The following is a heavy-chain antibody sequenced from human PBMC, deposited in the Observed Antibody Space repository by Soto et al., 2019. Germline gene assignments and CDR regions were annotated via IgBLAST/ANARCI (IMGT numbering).Heavy chain of an antibody. CDR1: GFTFSSYS. Sequence: PGGSLRLSCAASGFTFSSYSMNWVRQAPGKGLEWVSYISSSSSTIYYAGSVKGRFTISRDNAKNSLYLQMNSLRAEDTAVYYCARADYDFWNYYYMDVWGKGTTVTVSS. CDR2: ISSSSSTI. V-gene: IGHV3-48*01. D-gene: IGHD3-3*01. J-gene: IGHJ6*03. CDR3: ARADYDFWNYYYMDV.